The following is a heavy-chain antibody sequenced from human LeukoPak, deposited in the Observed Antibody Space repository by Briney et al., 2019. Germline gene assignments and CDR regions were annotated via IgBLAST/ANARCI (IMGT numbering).Heavy chain of an antibody. J-gene: IGHJ6*03. CDR2: ISGSGGST. Sequence: GESLNISCKGSGNTFTTYWIGWVRQAPGKGLEWVSAISGSGGSTYYADSVKGRFTISRDNSKNTLYLQMNSLRAEDTAVYYCAKDQESYYYYYYYMDVWGKGTTVTISS. V-gene: IGHV3-23*01. CDR3: AKDQESYYYYYYYMDV. CDR1: GNTFTTYW.